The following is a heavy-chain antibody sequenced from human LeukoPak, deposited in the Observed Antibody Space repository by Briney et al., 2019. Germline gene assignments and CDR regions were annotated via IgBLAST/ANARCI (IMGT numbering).Heavy chain of an antibody. V-gene: IGHV4-59*01. CDR3: ASQYSYGYRGFDY. Sequence: GSLRLSCAASGFTFSSYWMSWIRQPPGKGLEWIGYIYYSGSTNYNPSLKSRVTISVDTSKNQFSLKLSSVTAADTAVYCCASQYSYGYRGFDYWGQGTLVTVSS. J-gene: IGHJ4*02. CDR1: GFTFSSYW. D-gene: IGHD5-18*01. CDR2: IYYSGST.